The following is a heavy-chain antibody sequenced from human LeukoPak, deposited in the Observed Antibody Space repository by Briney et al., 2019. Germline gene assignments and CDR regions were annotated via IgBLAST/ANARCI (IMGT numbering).Heavy chain of an antibody. V-gene: IGHV1-3*01. J-gene: IGHJ5*02. D-gene: IGHD3-10*01. CDR1: GYIFSKYV. Sequence: ASVKVSCKASGYIFSKYVIHWVRQAPGQRLEWMGRINAGNGNAKYSQKFQGRVTITRDTSASTAYMELSSLRSEDTAIYYCARDGEGVAISVNYWFDPWGQGTLVTVSS. CDR2: INAGNGNA. CDR3: ARDGEGVAISVNYWFDP.